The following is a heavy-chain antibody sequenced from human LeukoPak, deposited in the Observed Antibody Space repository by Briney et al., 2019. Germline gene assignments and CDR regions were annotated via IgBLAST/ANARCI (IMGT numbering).Heavy chain of an antibody. CDR2: IRYDGSDK. Sequence: GGSLRLSCAQSGFTFRAYGMHWVRQAPGKGLEWVSFIRYDGSDKYYADSVKGRFTISRDNSKNTLYLQMNSLRVEDTAVYYCAAINSAQLPFRVYWGQGTLVTVSS. CDR1: GFTFRAYG. CDR3: AAINSAQLPFRVY. V-gene: IGHV3-30*02. D-gene: IGHD5-24*01. J-gene: IGHJ4*02.